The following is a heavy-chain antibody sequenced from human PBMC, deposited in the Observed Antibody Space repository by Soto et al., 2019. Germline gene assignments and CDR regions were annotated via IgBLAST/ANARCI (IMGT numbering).Heavy chain of an antibody. D-gene: IGHD6-19*01. V-gene: IGHV3-72*01. J-gene: IGHJ4*02. CDR3: AGARVAGHRYLDY. CDR1: GFTFSDHY. Sequence: PGGSLRLSCAASGFTFSDHYMDWVRQAPGKGLEWVGRIRNKANSYSTEYAASVRGRFTISRDESKDSLYLQMNSLKTEDTAVYYCAGARVAGHRYLDYWGQGTLVTVSS. CDR2: IRNKANSYST.